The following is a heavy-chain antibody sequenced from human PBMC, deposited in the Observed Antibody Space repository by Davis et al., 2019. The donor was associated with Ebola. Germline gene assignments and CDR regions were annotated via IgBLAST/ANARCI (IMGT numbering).Heavy chain of an antibody. D-gene: IGHD1-1*01. J-gene: IGHJ2*01. CDR3: ARELEV. Sequence: GGSLRLSCAASGFVFSNYVMSWVRQAPGKGLEWVSSISGNSYYIYYADSLKGRFTISRDNAKNSLYLQMNSLRAEDTSVYYCARELEVWGRGTLVTVSS. V-gene: IGHV3-21*01. CDR1: GFVFSNYV. CDR2: ISGNSYYI.